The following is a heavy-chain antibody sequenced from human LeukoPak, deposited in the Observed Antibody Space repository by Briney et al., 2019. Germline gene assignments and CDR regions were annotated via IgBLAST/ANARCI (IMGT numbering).Heavy chain of an antibody. Sequence: GGSLRLSCAASGCTFSSYWMSWVRQAPGKGLEWVANIKQDGSEKYYVDSVKGRFTISRDNAKNSLYLQMNSLRAEDTAVYYCARDLEAVAGTNPYYYYYMDVWGKGTTVTVSS. D-gene: IGHD6-19*01. V-gene: IGHV3-7*01. CDR2: IKQDGSEK. CDR1: GCTFSSYW. J-gene: IGHJ6*03. CDR3: ARDLEAVAGTNPYYYYYMDV.